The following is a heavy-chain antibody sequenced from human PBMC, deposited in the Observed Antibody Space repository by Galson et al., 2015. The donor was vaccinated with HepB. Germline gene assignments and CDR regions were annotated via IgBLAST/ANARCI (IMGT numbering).Heavy chain of an antibody. CDR3: ARDISWGSAES. V-gene: IGHV3-33*08. Sequence: SLRLSCAASGFTFDDYAMHWVRQAPGKGLEWVADIWSDGINKYYADSVKGRFTISRDNSKSTLYLQMNSLRAEDTSVYYCARDISWGSAESWGQGTLVTVSS. CDR1: GFTFDDYA. D-gene: IGHD3-3*02. CDR2: IWSDGINK. J-gene: IGHJ5*02.